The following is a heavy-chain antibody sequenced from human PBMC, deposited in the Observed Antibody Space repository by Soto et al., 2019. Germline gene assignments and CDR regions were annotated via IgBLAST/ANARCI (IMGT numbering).Heavy chain of an antibody. D-gene: IGHD3-10*01. CDR1: GGSISSYY. CDR3: ARGTLTITMVRGVTNYYYYMDV. J-gene: IGHJ6*03. V-gene: IGHV4-59*01. Sequence: SETLSLTCTVSGGSISSYYWSWIRPPPGKGLEWIGYIYYSGSTNYNPSLKSRVTISVDTSKNQFSLKLSSVTAADTAVYYCARGTLTITMVRGVTNYYYYMDVWGKGTTVTVSS. CDR2: IYYSGST.